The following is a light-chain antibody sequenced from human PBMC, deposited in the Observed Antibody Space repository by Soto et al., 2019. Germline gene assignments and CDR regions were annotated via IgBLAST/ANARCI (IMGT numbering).Light chain of an antibody. CDR3: CSYTRSSTHV. CDR2: DVN. J-gene: IGLJ1*01. V-gene: IGLV2-14*03. CDR1: SSDVGGYNF. Sequence: QSALTQPASVYGAPGPSITIACTGTSSDVGGYNFVSWYQQHPVKVPKLMIFDVNRRPSGVSDRLSGYKSGNTASLTISGVKAEDEGAYYCCSYTRSSTHVFGSGTNLTVL.